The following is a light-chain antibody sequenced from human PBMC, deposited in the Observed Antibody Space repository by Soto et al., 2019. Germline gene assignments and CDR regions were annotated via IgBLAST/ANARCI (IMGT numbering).Light chain of an antibody. J-gene: IGKJ1*01. Sequence: EIVLTQSPGTLSLSPGESATLSCRASQSVSSSYLAWYQQTPGQAPRLLVYDTSYRATGVPDRFSGSGSGTDFTLTISRLEPEDSAVYYCQQYDSSPWTFGQGTKVDIK. V-gene: IGKV3-20*01. CDR2: DTS. CDR1: QSVSSSY. CDR3: QQYDSSPWT.